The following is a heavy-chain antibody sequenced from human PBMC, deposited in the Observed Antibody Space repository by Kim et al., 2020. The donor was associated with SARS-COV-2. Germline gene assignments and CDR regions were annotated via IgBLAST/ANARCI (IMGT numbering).Heavy chain of an antibody. V-gene: IGHV4-34*01. J-gene: IGHJ4*02. Sequence: SETLSLTCAVYGGSFSGYYWSWIRQPPGKGLEWIGEINHSGSTNYNPSLKSRVTISVDTSKNQFSLKLSSVTAADTAVYYWARSRDGYNWGLDYWGQGTLVTVSS. CDR3: ARSRDGYNWGLDY. CDR2: INHSGST. CDR1: GGSFSGYY. D-gene: IGHD5-12*01.